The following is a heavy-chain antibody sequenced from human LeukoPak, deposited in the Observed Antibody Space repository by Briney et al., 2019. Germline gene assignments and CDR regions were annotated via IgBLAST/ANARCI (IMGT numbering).Heavy chain of an antibody. D-gene: IGHD6-13*01. Sequence: GGSLRLSCAASGFTFSSYSMNWVRQAPGKGLEWVSSISSSSSYIYYADSVKGRFTISRDNAKNSLYLQMNSLRAEDTAVYYCAREAGYSSNWYYFDYWGQRTLVTVSS. J-gene: IGHJ4*02. CDR3: AREAGYSSNWYYFDY. CDR2: ISSSSSYI. CDR1: GFTFSSYS. V-gene: IGHV3-21*01.